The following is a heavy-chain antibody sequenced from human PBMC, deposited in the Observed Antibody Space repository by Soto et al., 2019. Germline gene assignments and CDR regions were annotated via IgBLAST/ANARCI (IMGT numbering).Heavy chain of an antibody. CDR2: IYYRGNT. CDR1: GGSIGTYY. Sequence: TLSLTCTVSGGSIGTYYWSWIRQPPGKGLEWIGYIYYRGNTDYNPSLKSRVTISVDTSKNQFSLKLSSVTAADTAVYYCAGPIVVVHHDAFDIWGQGTMVTVSS. CDR3: AGPIVVVHHDAFDI. D-gene: IGHD3-22*01. V-gene: IGHV4-59*08. J-gene: IGHJ3*02.